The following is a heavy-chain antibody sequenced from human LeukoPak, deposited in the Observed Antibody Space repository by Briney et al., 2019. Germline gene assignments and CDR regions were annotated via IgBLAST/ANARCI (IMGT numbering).Heavy chain of an antibody. CDR3: ATRHCSIAACRASSYKCMDD. CDR2: INEDGSGK. Sequence: GGSLRLSCAASGFTFSSYAMHWVRQAPGKGLEWVANINEDGSGKYYVDSVKGRFTISRDNAENSVHLQMNSLRAEDTAVYYCATRHCSIAACRASSYKCMDDWGKGTTVTVSS. CDR1: GFTFSSYA. D-gene: IGHD4-11*01. J-gene: IGHJ6*04. V-gene: IGHV3-7*01.